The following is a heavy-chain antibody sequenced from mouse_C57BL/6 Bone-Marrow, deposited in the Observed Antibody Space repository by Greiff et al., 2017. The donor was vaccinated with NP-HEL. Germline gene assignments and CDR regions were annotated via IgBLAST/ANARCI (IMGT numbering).Heavy chain of an antibody. CDR1: GYTFTSSG. J-gene: IGHJ3*01. Sequence: QVQLQQSGAELARPGASVKLSCKASGYTFTSSGISWVKQRTGQGLEWIGEIYPRSGNTYYNEKFKGKATLTADKSSSTAYMELRSLASEDSAVYVCARCGYSAWVAYWGQGTLVTVSA. CDR3: ARCGYSAWVAY. V-gene: IGHV1-81*01. CDR2: IYPRSGNT. D-gene: IGHD2-3*01.